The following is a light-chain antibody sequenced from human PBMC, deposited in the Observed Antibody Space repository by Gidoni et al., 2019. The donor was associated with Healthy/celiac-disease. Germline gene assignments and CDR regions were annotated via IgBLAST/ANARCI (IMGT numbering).Light chain of an antibody. CDR1: SSNIGNNY. J-gene: IGLJ2*01. CDR2: DNN. Sequence: QSVLTQPPSVSAAPGQKVTISCSGSSSNIGNNYVSWYQQLPGTAPKLLIYDNNKRPSVIPDRFSGSKSGTSATLGITVLQTGDEADYYCGTWDSSLSAVVFGGGTKLTVL. V-gene: IGLV1-51*01. CDR3: GTWDSSLSAVV.